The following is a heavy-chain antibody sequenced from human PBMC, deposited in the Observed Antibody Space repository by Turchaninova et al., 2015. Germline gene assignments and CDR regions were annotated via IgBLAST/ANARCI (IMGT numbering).Heavy chain of an antibody. CDR2: IIPIFGTA. Sequence: VQLVQSGAEGQKHGSSVKVSGQASGGTCRTYAISWVRQAPGQGLEWMGGIIPIFGTAKYAQKFQGRVTITADKSTSTAYMELSSLRSEDSAMYYCAREGKSDTAMVTPFDYWGQGTLVTVSS. D-gene: IGHD5-18*01. J-gene: IGHJ4*02. CDR1: GGTCRTYA. V-gene: IGHV1-69*06. CDR3: AREGKSDTAMVTPFDY.